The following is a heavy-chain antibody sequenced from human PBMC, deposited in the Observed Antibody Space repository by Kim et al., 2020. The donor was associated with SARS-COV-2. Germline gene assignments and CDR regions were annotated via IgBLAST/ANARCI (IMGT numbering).Heavy chain of an antibody. Sequence: GGSLRLSCAASGFTFSNAWMSWVRQAPGKGLEWVGRIKSKTDGGTTDYAAPVKGRFTISRDDSKNTLYLQMNSLKTEDTAVYYCTTTYGSGERYYYYGMDVWGQGTTVTVSS. D-gene: IGHD3-10*01. CDR3: TTTYGSGERYYYYGMDV. CDR1: GFTFSNAW. CDR2: IKSKTDGGTT. V-gene: IGHV3-15*01. J-gene: IGHJ6*02.